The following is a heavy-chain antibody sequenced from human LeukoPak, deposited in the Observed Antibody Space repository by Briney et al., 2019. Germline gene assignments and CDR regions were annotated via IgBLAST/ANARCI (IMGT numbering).Heavy chain of an antibody. CDR3: ARLSLFEDSSGWFDP. CDR2: IYYSGST. Sequence: SETLSLTCTVPGGSISSYYWSWIRQSPGKGLEWIGYIYYSGSTNYNPSLKSRVTISVDTSKNQFSLKLSSVTAADTAVYYCARLSLFEDSSGWFDPWGQGTLVTVSS. D-gene: IGHD3-22*01. CDR1: GGSISSYY. V-gene: IGHV4-59*08. J-gene: IGHJ5*02.